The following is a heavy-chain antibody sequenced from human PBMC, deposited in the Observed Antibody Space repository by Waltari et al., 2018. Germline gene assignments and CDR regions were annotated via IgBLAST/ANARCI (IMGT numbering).Heavy chain of an antibody. J-gene: IGHJ2*01. CDR1: GGSISSSSYY. CDR2: IYYRWST. CDR3: AGRAAAAGREWYFDL. D-gene: IGHD6-13*01. Sequence: QLQLQESGPGLVKPSETLSLTCTVSGGSISSSSYYWGWIRQPPGKGLEWIGSIYYRWSTYYNPSLKSRVTISLDTSKNQFSLKLSSVTAADTAVYYCAGRAAAAGREWYFDLWGRGTLVTVSS. V-gene: IGHV4-39*01.